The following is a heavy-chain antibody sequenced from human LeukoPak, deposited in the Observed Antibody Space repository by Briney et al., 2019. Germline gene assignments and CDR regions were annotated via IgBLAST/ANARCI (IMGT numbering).Heavy chain of an antibody. Sequence: SETLSLTCTVSGGSISSFYWSWIRLPAGKGLEWIGCIYYSGSTNYNPSLKSRVTISVDTSRNQFSLKLSSVTAADTAVYHCARGAVWGFPFDSWGQGTLVTVSS. D-gene: IGHD3-16*01. V-gene: IGHV4-59*01. CDR1: GGSISSFY. CDR3: ARGAVWGFPFDS. CDR2: IYYSGST. J-gene: IGHJ4*02.